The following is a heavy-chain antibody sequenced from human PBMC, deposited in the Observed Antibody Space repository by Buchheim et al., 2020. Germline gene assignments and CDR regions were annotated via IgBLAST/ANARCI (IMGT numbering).Heavy chain of an antibody. Sequence: QVQLVESGGGVVQPGRSLRLSCAASGFTFSSYGMHWVRQAPGKGLEWVAVISYDGSNKYYADSVKGRFTISRDNSKNTLYLQMNSLRAEDTAVYYCAKPDYVWGSYRLDYWGQGTL. CDR2: ISYDGSNK. CDR1: GFTFSSYG. CDR3: AKPDYVWGSYRLDY. J-gene: IGHJ4*02. D-gene: IGHD3-16*02. V-gene: IGHV3-30*18.